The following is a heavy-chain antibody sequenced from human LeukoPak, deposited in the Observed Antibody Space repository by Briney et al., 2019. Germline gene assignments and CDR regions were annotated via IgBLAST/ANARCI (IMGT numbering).Heavy chain of an antibody. CDR3: ARLSAVVTTYNWFDP. CDR2: IYYSGST. D-gene: IGHD2-21*02. CDR1: GGSISSYY. J-gene: IGHJ5*02. Sequence: SETLSLTCTVSGGSISSYYWSWIRQPPGKGLEWIGYIYYSGSTNYNPSLKSRVTISVDTSKTQFSLKLSSVTAADTAVYYCARLSAVVTTYNWFDPWGQGTLVTVSS. V-gene: IGHV4-59*08.